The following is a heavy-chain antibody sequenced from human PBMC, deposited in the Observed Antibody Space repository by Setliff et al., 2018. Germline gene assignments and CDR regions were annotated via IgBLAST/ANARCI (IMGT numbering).Heavy chain of an antibody. D-gene: IGHD3-10*01. Sequence: SETLSLTCTVSGGSVRSHYWSWIRHSPGKGLEWIGFIFYSGDTKSNPSLKSRVTMSVDTSKNQFSLKLNSVTAADTATYYCARDRSYYASGSFTKWFDYWGQGALVTVSS. J-gene: IGHJ4*02. CDR3: ARDRSYYASGSFTKWFDY. CDR1: GGSVRSHY. CDR2: IFYSGDT. V-gene: IGHV4-59*02.